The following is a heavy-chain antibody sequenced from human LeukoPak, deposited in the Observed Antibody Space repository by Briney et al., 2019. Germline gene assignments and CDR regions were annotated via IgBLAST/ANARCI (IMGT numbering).Heavy chain of an antibody. CDR1: GGTFSSYA. CDR2: IIPIFGTA. Sequence: SVKVSCKASGGTFSSYAISWVRQAPGQGLEWMGGIIPIFGTANYAQKFQGRVTITADESTSTAYMELSSLRSEDTAVYYCARMTMSGRDNWFDPWGQGTLVTVSS. CDR3: ARMTMSGRDNWFDP. J-gene: IGHJ5*02. V-gene: IGHV1-69*13. D-gene: IGHD2-15*01.